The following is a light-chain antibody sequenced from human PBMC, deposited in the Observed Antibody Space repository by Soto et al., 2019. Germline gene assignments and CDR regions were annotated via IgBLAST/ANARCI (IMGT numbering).Light chain of an antibody. Sequence: QSALTQPPSASGSPGQSVTISCTGTSSYVGGYNYVSWYQQHPGKAPKLMIYEVSKRPSAVPDRFSGSKSGNTASLTVSGLQAEDEADYNCSSYAGIKHWVFGGGTKLTVL. CDR3: SSYAGIKHWV. CDR1: SSYVGGYNY. J-gene: IGLJ3*02. V-gene: IGLV2-8*01. CDR2: EVS.